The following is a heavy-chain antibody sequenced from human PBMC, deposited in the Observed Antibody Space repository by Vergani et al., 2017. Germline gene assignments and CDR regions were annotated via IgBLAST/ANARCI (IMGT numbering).Heavy chain of an antibody. V-gene: IGHV3-7*01. CDR3: ARETATVTNYFDY. D-gene: IGHD4-17*01. J-gene: IGHJ4*02. CDR1: GFIFSSYW. Sequence: EVQLVESGGGLVQPGGSLRLSCAASGFIFSSYWMSWVRQAPGKGLEWVANIKQDGSEKYYVDSVKGRFTISRDNAKNSLYLQMNSLRAEDTAVYYCARETATVTNYFDYWGQGTLVTVSS. CDR2: IKQDGSEK.